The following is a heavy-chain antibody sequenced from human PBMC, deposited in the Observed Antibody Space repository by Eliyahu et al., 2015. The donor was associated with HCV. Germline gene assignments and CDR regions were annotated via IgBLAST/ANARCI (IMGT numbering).Heavy chain of an antibody. CDR2: IHYSGST. V-gene: IGHV4-59*13. D-gene: IGHD6-19*01. CDR3: ASGGGGIAVAGTGGWFDP. Sequence: QVQLQESGPGLVQPSETLSLTCXVSGXSIXSYYWSWXRQPPGKGLDWIGXIHYSGSTNHNPSLKSRVTMSLDTSKNQFSLRLSSVTAADTAVYYCASGGGGIAVAGTGGWFDPWGQGTLVTVSS. J-gene: IGHJ5*02. CDR1: GXSIXSYY.